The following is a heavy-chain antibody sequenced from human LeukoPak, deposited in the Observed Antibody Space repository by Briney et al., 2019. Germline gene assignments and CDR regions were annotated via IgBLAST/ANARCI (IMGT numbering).Heavy chain of an antibody. J-gene: IGHJ4*02. CDR2: ISYDGSNK. CDR3: ARGAYDSSGYLGY. V-gene: IGHV3-30*03. D-gene: IGHD3-22*01. Sequence: GGSLRLSCAVFGFTFSSYGMHWVRQAPGKGLEWVAVISYDGSNKYYADSVKGRFTISRDNSKNTLYLQMNSLRAEDTAVYYCARGAYDSSGYLGYWGQGTLVTVSS. CDR1: GFTFSSYG.